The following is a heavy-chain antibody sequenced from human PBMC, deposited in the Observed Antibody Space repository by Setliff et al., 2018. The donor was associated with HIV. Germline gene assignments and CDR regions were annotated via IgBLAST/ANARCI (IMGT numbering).Heavy chain of an antibody. Sequence: ASVKVSCKASGYTFSGYYLHWVRPAPGQGLAWMGWVNPRSGGSDHAQRFQGRVTMTRNTSLSPAYMEVSRLTSDDTAGDYCSRGGGVTFYYYYYMDVWAKGTTVTVSS. CDR1: GYTFSGYY. CDR3: SRGGGVTFYYYYYMDV. J-gene: IGHJ6*03. D-gene: IGHD3-16*01. V-gene: IGHV1-2*02. CDR2: VNPRSGGS.